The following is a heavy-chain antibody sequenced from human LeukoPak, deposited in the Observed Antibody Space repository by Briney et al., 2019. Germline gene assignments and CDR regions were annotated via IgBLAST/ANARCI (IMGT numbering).Heavy chain of an antibody. CDR2: INPNSGGT. J-gene: IGHJ4*02. V-gene: IGHV1-2*02. CDR1: GYTFTGYY. CDR3: PRTHCSSTSCYPFFDY. Sequence: VASVKVSCKASGYTFTGYYMYWVRQAPGQGLEWMGWINPNSGGTNYAQKFQGRVTMTRDTSISTAYMELSRLRSDDTAVYYCPRTHCSSTSCYPFFDYWGQGILVTVSS. D-gene: IGHD2-2*01.